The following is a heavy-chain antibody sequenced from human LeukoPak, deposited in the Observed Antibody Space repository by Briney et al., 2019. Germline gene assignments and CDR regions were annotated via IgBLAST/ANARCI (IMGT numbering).Heavy chain of an antibody. J-gene: IGHJ4*02. CDR1: GGSISSSSYY. CDR2: IYYSGST. V-gene: IGHV4-39*01. CDR3: ARSEVGYFDY. D-gene: IGHD1-26*01. Sequence: SETLSLTCTVSGGSISSSSYYWGWIRQPPGKGLEWIGSIYYSGSTYYNPSLKSRVTISVDTSKSQFSLKLSSVTAADTAVYYCARSEVGYFDYWGQGTLVTVSS.